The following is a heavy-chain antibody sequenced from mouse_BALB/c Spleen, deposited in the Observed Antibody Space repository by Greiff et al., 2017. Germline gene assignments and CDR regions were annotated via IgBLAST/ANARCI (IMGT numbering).Heavy chain of an antibody. J-gene: IGHJ2*01. Sequence: VKLQESGPELVRPGVSVKISCKGSGYTFTDYAMHWVKQSHAKSLEWIGVISTYYGNTNYNQKFKGKATMTVDKSSSTAYMELARLTSEDSAIYYCARWGGYFDYWGQGTTLTVSS. CDR2: ISTYYGNT. CDR3: ARWGGYFDY. V-gene: IGHV1-67*01. CDR1: GYTFTDYA. D-gene: IGHD1-1*02.